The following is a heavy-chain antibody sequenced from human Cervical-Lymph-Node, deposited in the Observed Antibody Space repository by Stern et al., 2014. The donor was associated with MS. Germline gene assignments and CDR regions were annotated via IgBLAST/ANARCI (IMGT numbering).Heavy chain of an antibody. CDR2: IIPIFRTP. Sequence: VQLVQSGAEVKKPGSSVKVSCKASGGTFSSHTISWVRQAPGQGLEWMGGIIPIFRTPNYAQKFQGRVTITADESTSTAYMELSSLRSEDTAVYYCARDRMSIAAAGTSWFDPWGQGTLVTVSS. CDR1: GGTFSSHT. D-gene: IGHD6-13*01. V-gene: IGHV1-69*12. CDR3: ARDRMSIAAAGTSWFDP. J-gene: IGHJ5*02.